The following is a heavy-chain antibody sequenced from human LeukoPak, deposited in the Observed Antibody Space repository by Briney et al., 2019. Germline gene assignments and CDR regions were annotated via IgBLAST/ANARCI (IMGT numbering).Heavy chain of an antibody. CDR1: GFTVSSNY. D-gene: IGHD2-2*02. CDR2: IYSGGST. CDR3: AGSGSKGYTTAFDI. J-gene: IGHJ3*02. V-gene: IGHV3-66*01. Sequence: GGSLRLSCAASGFTVSSNYMSWVRQAPGKGLEWVSVIYSGGSTYYADSVKGRFTISRDNSKNTLYLQMNSLRAEGTAVYYCAGSGSKGYTTAFDIWGQGTMVTVSS.